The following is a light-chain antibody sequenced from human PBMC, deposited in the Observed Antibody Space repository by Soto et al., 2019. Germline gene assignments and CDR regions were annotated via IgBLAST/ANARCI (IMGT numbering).Light chain of an antibody. V-gene: IGLV4-69*01. Sequence: QLVLTQSPSASASLGASVNLTCTLSSGHISYSIAWHQQQPEMGPRYLMKVNSDGSHSKGDGIPDRFSGSSSGAERYLIISSLQYEHEDDSSRQTWGNGIRVFGGGTKLTLL. CDR1: SGHISYS. CDR2: VNSDGSH. CDR3: QTWGNGIRV. J-gene: IGLJ2*01.